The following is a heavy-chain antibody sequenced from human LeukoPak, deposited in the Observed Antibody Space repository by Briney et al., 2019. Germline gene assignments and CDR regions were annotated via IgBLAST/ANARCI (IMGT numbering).Heavy chain of an antibody. D-gene: IGHD5-18*01. CDR1: GFTFSSYW. V-gene: IGHV3-7*01. CDR2: INKNGSEK. Sequence: GGSLRLSCAASGFTFSSYWMSWVRQAPGKGLEWVANINKNGSEKYYVDSVKGRFTISRDNAKKSLYLQVNSLRAEDTAVYYCARHLSGVTGYTYGRGIDYWGQGTLVTVSS. J-gene: IGHJ4*02. CDR3: ARHLSGVTGYTYGRGIDY.